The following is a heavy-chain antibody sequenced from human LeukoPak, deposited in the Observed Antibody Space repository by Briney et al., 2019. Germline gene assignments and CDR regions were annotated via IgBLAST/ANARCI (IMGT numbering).Heavy chain of an antibody. CDR2: IYYSGST. J-gene: IGHJ4*02. V-gene: IGHV4-59*01. CDR3: ARSSFHSSGYFYDY. D-gene: IGHD3-22*01. Sequence: PSETLSLTCTVSGGSISSYYWSWIRQPPGKGLEWIGYIYYSGSTKYSPSLKSRVTISVDTSKSQFSLKLSSVTAADTAVYYCARSSFHSSGYFYDYWGQGTPVTVSS. CDR1: GGSISSYY.